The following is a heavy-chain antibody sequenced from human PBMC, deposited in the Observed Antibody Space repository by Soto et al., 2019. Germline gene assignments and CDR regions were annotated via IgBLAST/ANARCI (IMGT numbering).Heavy chain of an antibody. CDR1: GFTFDDYA. D-gene: IGHD2-15*01. CDR3: AKDAYCSGGSCYGLGWFDP. Sequence: QTVGSLRLSCAASGFTFDDYAMHWVRQAPGKGLEWVSGISWNSGSIGYADSVKGRFTISRDNAKNSLYLQMNSLRAEDTALYYCAKDAYCSGGSCYGLGWFDPWGQGTLVTVSS. J-gene: IGHJ5*02. CDR2: ISWNSGSI. V-gene: IGHV3-9*01.